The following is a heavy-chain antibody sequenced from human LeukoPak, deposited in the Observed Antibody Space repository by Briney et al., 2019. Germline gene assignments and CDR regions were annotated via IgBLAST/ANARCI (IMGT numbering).Heavy chain of an antibody. CDR1: GFTFSSYG. V-gene: IGHV3-33*01. D-gene: IGHD2-15*01. CDR3: ARDLRRMILYYFDY. J-gene: IGHJ4*02. Sequence: GGSLRLSCAASGFTFSSYGMHWVRQAPGKGLEWVAVIWYDGSNKYYADSVKGRFTISRDNSKNTLYLQMNSLRAEDTAVYYCARDLRRMILYYFDYWGQGTLVTVSS. CDR2: IWYDGSNK.